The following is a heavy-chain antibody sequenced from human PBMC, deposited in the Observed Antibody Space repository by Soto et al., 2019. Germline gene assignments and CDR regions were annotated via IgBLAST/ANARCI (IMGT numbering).Heavy chain of an antibody. CDR2: IYPSDSDT. D-gene: IGHD3-3*01. J-gene: IGHJ4*02. Sequence: GESLKISCKGSGYNFAGYWIAWVRQMPWKGLELMGIIYPSDSDTRYRPSFQGQVTISADKSISSAYLQWSSLRASDTAMYYCARGGVSTRTFDYWGQGTSITLST. CDR1: GYNFAGYW. CDR3: ARGGVSTRTFDY. V-gene: IGHV5-51*01.